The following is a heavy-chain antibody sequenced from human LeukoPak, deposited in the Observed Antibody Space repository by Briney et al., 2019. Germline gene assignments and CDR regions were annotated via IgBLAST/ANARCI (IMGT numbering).Heavy chain of an antibody. D-gene: IGHD1-1*01. CDR2: IYYSGST. CDR3: ARDSVHGFT. CDR1: GGSISTYY. V-gene: IGHV4-59*12. Sequence: SETLSLTCTVSGGSISTYYGNWIRQAPGKGLEWIGYIYYSGSTYYNPSLKSRVTISVDTSKNQFSLKLSSVTAADTAVYYCARDSVHGFTWGQGTLVTVSS. J-gene: IGHJ5*02.